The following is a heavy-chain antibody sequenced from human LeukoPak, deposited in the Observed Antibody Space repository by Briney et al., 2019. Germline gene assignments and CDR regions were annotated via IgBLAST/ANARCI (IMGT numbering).Heavy chain of an antibody. CDR1: GGSISSSNW. CDR2: IYHSGST. CDR3: ARTGGYSSSWFNPYFDY. Sequence: SGTLSLTCAVSGGSISSSNWWSWVRQPPGKGLEWIGEIYHSGSTNYNPSLKSRVTISVDKSKNQFSLKLSSVTAADTAVYYCARTGGYSSSWFNPYFDYWGQGTLVTVSS. D-gene: IGHD6-13*01. J-gene: IGHJ4*02. V-gene: IGHV4-4*02.